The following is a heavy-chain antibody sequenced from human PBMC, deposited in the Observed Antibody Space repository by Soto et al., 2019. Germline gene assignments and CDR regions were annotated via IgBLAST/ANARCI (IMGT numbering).Heavy chain of an antibody. V-gene: IGHV4-38-2*02. J-gene: IGHJ4*02. Sequence: PWEPLSLTYAVSGYSISSGYYWGWIRQPPGKGLEWIGTIYHSGSTYYNPSLKILVTISIDQSKNQFSLRLNSVTAADTDVYFCARDTGYCTNGGCPIFDSWRQGIPVTVSS. CDR3: ARDTGYCTNGGCPIFDS. CDR1: GYSISSGYY. D-gene: IGHD2-8*01. CDR2: IYHSGST.